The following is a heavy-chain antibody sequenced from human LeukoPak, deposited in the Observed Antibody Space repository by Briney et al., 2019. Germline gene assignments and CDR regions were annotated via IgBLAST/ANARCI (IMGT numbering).Heavy chain of an antibody. CDR3: ARGCSGGSCHNDYYYYGMDV. D-gene: IGHD2-15*01. J-gene: IGHJ6*04. V-gene: IGHV1-69*01. CDR2: IIPIFGTA. Sequence: SVKVSCKASGATFSSYAISWVRQAPGQGLEWEGGIIPIFGTANYAQKFQGRVTITADESTSTAYMELSSLRSEDTAVYYCARGCSGGSCHNDYYYYGMDVWGKGTTVTVSS. CDR1: GATFSSYA.